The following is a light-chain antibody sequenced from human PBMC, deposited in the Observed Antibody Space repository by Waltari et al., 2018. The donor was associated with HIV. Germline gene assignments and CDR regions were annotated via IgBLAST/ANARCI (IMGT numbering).Light chain of an antibody. J-gene: IGLJ2*01. CDR3: TSYTTSTTLI. CDR1: GSDVGTSKY. CDR2: AVF. V-gene: IGLV2-14*01. Sequence: SALTQPASVSGSPGQSITISCSGTGSDVGTSKYVSWYQQHPGKSPKLLIYAVFNRPSGISHRFSGSKSGNAASLTVSGLRTEDEADYYCTSYTTSTTLIFGGGTTVTVL.